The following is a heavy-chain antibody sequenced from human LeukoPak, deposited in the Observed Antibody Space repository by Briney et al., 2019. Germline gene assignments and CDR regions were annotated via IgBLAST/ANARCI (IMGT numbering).Heavy chain of an antibody. J-gene: IGHJ4*02. V-gene: IGHV3-23*01. CDR1: GFIFSSYW. D-gene: IGHD5-18*01. CDR2: ISGSDDNT. Sequence: GGSLRLSCAASGFIFSSYWMSWVRQAPGKGLEWVSAISGSDDNTYYADSVKGRFTISRDNSKNTLYLQLNSLRAEDTAVYYCAKDTRGYSYGTFDYWGQGTLVTVSS. CDR3: AKDTRGYSYGTFDY.